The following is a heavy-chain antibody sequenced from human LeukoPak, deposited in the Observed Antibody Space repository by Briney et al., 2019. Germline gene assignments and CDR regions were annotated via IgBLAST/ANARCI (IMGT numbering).Heavy chain of an antibody. CDR3: ARDDCSGGSCYFFDY. CDR1: GYTFTGYH. D-gene: IGHD2-15*01. CDR2: INPNSGGT. V-gene: IGHV1-2*02. Sequence: ASVKVSCKASGYTFTGYHMHWVRQAPGQGREWMGWINPNSGGTNYAQKFQGRVTMTRDTSISADYMELSRLRSDDTAVYYCARDDCSGGSCYFFDYWGQGTLVTVSS. J-gene: IGHJ4*02.